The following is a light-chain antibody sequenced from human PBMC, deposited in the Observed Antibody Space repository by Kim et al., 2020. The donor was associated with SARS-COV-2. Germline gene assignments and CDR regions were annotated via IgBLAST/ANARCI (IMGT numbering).Light chain of an antibody. CDR3: QQYNLYRT. CDR1: QSISSW. Sequence: SASVGDRVTITCRASQSISSWLAWYQQKPGKAPKLLIYKASSLESGVPSRFSGSGSGTEFTLTISSLQPDDFATYYCQQYNLYRTFGQGTKVDIK. V-gene: IGKV1-5*03. J-gene: IGKJ1*01. CDR2: KAS.